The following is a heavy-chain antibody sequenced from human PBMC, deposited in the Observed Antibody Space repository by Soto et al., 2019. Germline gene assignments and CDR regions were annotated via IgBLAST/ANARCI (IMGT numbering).Heavy chain of an antibody. Sequence: SETLSLTCTVSGGSISSGDYYWSWIRQHPGKGLEWIGYIYYTGSTYYNPSLKSRITISVDTSKNRFSLKLSSVTSADTAVYFCARSLRYYEFWVDPWGQGTLVTVSS. D-gene: IGHD3-3*01. J-gene: IGHJ5*02. CDR1: GGSISSGDYY. V-gene: IGHV4-31*03. CDR3: ARSLRYYEFWVDP. CDR2: IYYTGST.